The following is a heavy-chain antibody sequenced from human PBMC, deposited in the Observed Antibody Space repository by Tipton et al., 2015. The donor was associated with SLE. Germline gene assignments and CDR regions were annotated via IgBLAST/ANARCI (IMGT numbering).Heavy chain of an antibody. Sequence: QVQLVQSGAEVKKPGSSVKVSCKASGGTFSSYSITWVRQAPGQGLEWMGGIIPIFHTANYAQKFQGRVTTTTDESTSTAFMELSSLTSEDTAVYYCARALHCTTTSCFFDYWGQGTLVTASS. D-gene: IGHD2-2*01. V-gene: IGHV1-69*01. CDR3: ARALHCTTTSCFFDY. CDR1: GGTFSSYS. J-gene: IGHJ4*02. CDR2: IIPIFHTA.